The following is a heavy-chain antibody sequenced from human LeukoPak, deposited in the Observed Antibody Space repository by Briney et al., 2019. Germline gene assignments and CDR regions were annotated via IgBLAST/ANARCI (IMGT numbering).Heavy chain of an antibody. Sequence: GGSLRLSCAASGFTFSSYWMSWVRQAPGGGLEWVANIKQDGSEKYYVDSVKGRFTNSRDNAKNSLYLQMNSLRAEETAVYYCASSPTKDYGDYGWFDPWGQGTLVTVSS. CDR3: ASSPTKDYGDYGWFDP. CDR2: IKQDGSEK. D-gene: IGHD4-17*01. J-gene: IGHJ5*02. V-gene: IGHV3-7*01. CDR1: GFTFSSYW.